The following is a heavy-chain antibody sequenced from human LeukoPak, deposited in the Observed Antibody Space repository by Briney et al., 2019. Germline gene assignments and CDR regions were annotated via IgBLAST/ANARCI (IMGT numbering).Heavy chain of an antibody. CDR3: ARDKYGGTDY. CDR1: GFTFTTSW. Sequence: GGSLRLSCAASGFTFTTSWMSWVRQAPGKGLEWVANIKGDGSEKYYVDSVKGRLTISRDNAKNSLYLQMKSLRVEDTAVYYCARDKYGGTDYWGQGTLVTVSS. CDR2: IKGDGSEK. D-gene: IGHD2-8*01. J-gene: IGHJ4*02. V-gene: IGHV3-7*03.